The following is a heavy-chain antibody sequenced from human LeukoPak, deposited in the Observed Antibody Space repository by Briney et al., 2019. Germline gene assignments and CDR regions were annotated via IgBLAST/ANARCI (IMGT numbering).Heavy chain of an antibody. V-gene: IGHV4-4*07. D-gene: IGHD2-21*01. CDR3: ARVIGSWKFDS. CDR2: IYTSGST. Sequence: SETLSLTCTVSGGSISSSSWSWIRQPAGKGLEWIGRIYTSGSTNYNPSLKSRVTMSVDTSKNQFFLKLSSATAADTAVYYCARVIGSWKFDSWGQGTLVTVSS. CDR1: GGSISSSS. J-gene: IGHJ4*02.